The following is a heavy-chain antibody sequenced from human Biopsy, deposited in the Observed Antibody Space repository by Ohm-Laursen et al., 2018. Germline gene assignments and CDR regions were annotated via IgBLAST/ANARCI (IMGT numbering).Heavy chain of an antibody. CDR3: ARAGVGSDGTDSYYYGMDV. Sequence: ASVKVSCKASGYTFTDYDIIWVRQATGQGPEWMGWMNPKSGKTGYEQKFRGRVTMTSDTSISTAYMELSSLGSEDTAVYYCARAGVGSDGTDSYYYGMDVWGPGTTVTVSS. D-gene: IGHD5-24*01. J-gene: IGHJ6*02. CDR1: GYTFTDYD. V-gene: IGHV1-8*01. CDR2: MNPKSGKT.